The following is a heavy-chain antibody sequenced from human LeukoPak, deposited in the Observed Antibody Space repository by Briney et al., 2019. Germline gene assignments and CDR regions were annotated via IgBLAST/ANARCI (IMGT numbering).Heavy chain of an antibody. CDR1: GGSIRSSSYY. Sequence: SETLSLTCTVSGGSIRSSSYYWGWIRQPPGKGLEWIGSISYSGNTYYNPSLKSRVTMSVDTSKNQFSLKLSSVTAADTVVYYCARHGRGYYYDSSSFSWGQGTLVTVSS. J-gene: IGHJ5*02. D-gene: IGHD3-22*01. CDR3: ARHGRGYYYDSSSFS. CDR2: ISYSGNT. V-gene: IGHV4-39*01.